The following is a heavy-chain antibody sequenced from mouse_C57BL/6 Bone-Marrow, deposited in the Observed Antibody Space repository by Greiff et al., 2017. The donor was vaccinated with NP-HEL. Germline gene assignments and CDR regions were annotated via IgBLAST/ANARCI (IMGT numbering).Heavy chain of an antibody. D-gene: IGHD2-4*01. J-gene: IGHJ3*01. CDR2: INPSSGYT. CDR3: ARWDYGWFAY. V-gene: IGHV1-7*01. Sequence: VKLQQSGAELAKPGASVKLSCKASGYTFTSYWMHWVKQRPGQGLEWIGYINPSSGYTKYNQKFKGKATLTADKSSSTAYMQLSSLTYEDSAVYYCARWDYGWFAYWGQGTLVTVSA. CDR1: GYTFTSYW.